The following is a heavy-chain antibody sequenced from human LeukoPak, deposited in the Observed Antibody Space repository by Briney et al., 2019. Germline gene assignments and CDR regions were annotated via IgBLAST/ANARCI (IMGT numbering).Heavy chain of an antibody. CDR3: VSWAGGNSDVASFDF. CDR2: ISRRRGAT. J-gene: IGHJ4*02. CDR1: GSIFSDYY. V-gene: IGHV1-2*02. Sequence: ASVKVSCKASGSIFSDYYMHCVRQVPGRGVEWMVWISRRRGATKIAPKFQGRFTLTRDISISTAYVELTNPASDDTAVYYCVSWAGGNSDVASFDFWGQGTLVLVSS. D-gene: IGHD2-21*01.